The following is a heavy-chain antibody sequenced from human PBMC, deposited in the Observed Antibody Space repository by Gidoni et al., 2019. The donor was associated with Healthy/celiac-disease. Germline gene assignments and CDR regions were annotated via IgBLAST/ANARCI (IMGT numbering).Heavy chain of an antibody. V-gene: IGHV3-21*01. CDR3: ARYMWDY. Sequence: EVQLVESGGGLVKPGGSLRLSWSASGFTCSSYSMKWVRQAPGNGLAWVSSISSSSSYIYYADSVKGRFTISRDNAKNSLYLQMNSLRAEDTAVYYCARYMWDYWGQGTLVTVSS. D-gene: IGHD1-20*01. CDR1: GFTCSSYS. J-gene: IGHJ4*02. CDR2: ISSSSSYI.